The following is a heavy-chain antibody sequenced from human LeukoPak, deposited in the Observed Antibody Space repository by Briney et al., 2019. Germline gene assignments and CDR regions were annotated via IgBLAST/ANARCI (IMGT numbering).Heavy chain of an antibody. CDR1: GFTFRSYA. CDR3: ARPSQQWLAPGGFDY. CDR2: ISYDGSNK. Sequence: PGGSLRLSCAASGFTFRSYAMLWVRQAPGKGLEWVAVISYDGSNKYYADSVKGRFTISRDNSKNTLYLQMNSLGAEDTAVYYCARPSQQWLAPGGFDYWGQGTLVTVSS. D-gene: IGHD6-19*01. V-gene: IGHV3-30*04. J-gene: IGHJ4*02.